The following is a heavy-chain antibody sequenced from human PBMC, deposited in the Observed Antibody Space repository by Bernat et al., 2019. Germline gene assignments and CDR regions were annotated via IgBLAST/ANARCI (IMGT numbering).Heavy chain of an antibody. CDR2: IYYSGST. CDR3: ARDARGYYDSSGYYNSYWYFDL. CDR1: GGSISSGGYY. D-gene: IGHD3-22*01. Sequence: QVQLQESGPGLVKPSQTLSLTCTVSGGSISSGGYYWSWIRQHPGKGLEWIGYIYYSGSTYYNPSLKSRVTISVDTSKNQFSLKLSSVTAADTAVYYCARDARGYYDSSGYYNSYWYFDLWGRGTLVTVSS. V-gene: IGHV4-31*03. J-gene: IGHJ2*01.